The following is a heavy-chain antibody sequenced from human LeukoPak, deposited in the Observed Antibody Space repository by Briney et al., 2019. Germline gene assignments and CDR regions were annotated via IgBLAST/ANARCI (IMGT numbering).Heavy chain of an antibody. CDR3: AELGITMIGGV. D-gene: IGHD3-10*02. CDR1: GFTFSSFA. V-gene: IGHV3-23*01. J-gene: IGHJ6*04. CDR2: ISGSAST. Sequence: GGSLRLSCAASGFTFSSFAVTWVRQAPGKGLKWASAISGSASTYYADSVKGRFTISRDNSKNTLYLQMNSLRAEDTAVYYCAELGITMIGGVWGKGTTVTISS.